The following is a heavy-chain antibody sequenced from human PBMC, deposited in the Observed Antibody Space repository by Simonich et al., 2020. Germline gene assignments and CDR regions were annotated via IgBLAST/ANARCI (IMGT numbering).Heavy chain of an antibody. CDR2: INPNSGGT. V-gene: IGHV1-2*02. CDR3: ARVSGGTAMVTSTFDI. CDR1: GYTFTGYY. Sequence: QVQLVQSGAEVKKPGASVKVSCKASGYTFTGYYMHWVRQAPGQGLEWMGGINPNSGGTNYAQKCQGRVTMTRDTSISTAYMELSRLRSDDTAVYYCARVSGGTAMVTSTFDIWGQGTMVTVSS. J-gene: IGHJ3*02. D-gene: IGHD5-18*01.